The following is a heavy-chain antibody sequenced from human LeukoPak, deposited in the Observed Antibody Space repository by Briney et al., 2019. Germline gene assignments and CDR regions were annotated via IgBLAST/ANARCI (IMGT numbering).Heavy chain of an antibody. J-gene: IGHJ4*02. CDR2: INQSGST. V-gene: IGHV4-34*01. Sequence: SETLSLTCAVYGGSFSGFYWSWIRQPPGKGLEWIGEINQSGSTNYNPSLKSRVIISVDTSKNQFSLKLSSVTAADTAVYYCARHIQGSGWHLDYWGQGTLVTVSS. CDR3: ARHIQGSGWHLDY. D-gene: IGHD6-19*01. CDR1: GGSFSGFY.